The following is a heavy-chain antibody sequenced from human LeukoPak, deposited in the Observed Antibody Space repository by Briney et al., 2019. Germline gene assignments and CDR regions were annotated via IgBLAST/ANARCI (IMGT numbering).Heavy chain of an antibody. Sequence: PGGSLRLSCAASGFTFSSYSMNWVRQAPGKGLEWVSSISSSSSYIYYADSVKGRFTTSRDNAKNSLYLQMNSLRAEDTAVYYCAREGQLVRWGDYWGQGTLVTVSS. CDR2: ISSSSSYI. V-gene: IGHV3-21*01. D-gene: IGHD6-13*01. CDR3: AREGQLVRWGDY. J-gene: IGHJ4*02. CDR1: GFTFSSYS.